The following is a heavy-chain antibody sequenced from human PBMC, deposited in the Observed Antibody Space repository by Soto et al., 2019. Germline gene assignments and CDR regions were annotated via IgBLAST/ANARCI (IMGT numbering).Heavy chain of an antibody. CDR2: IRSKANSYAT. CDR1: GFTFSGSA. V-gene: IGHV3-73*01. J-gene: IGHJ3*02. CDR3: SSSISASCDAFDI. Sequence: GGSLRLSCAASGFTFSGSAMHWVRQASGKGLEWVGRIRSKANSYATAYAASVKCRFTISRDDSKNTAYLQMNSLKTAETAVYYFSSSISASCDAFDIWGQGTMVTVSS. D-gene: IGHD6-6*01.